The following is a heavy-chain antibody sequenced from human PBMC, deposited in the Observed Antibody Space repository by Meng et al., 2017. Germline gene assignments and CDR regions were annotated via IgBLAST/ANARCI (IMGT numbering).Heavy chain of an antibody. D-gene: IGHD1-26*01. CDR1: GFTSSSFA. CDR2: ISTRGSIT. V-gene: IGHV3-23*01. CDR3: AFRSSAVKWVDN. Sequence: GQSLSLSCAASGFTSSSFAMSWVRQAAGKGLEWDSAISTRGSITHYADSVKGRYTISRDNSRTTLYLQVNSLRVEDTALYYCAFRSSAVKWVDNWGQGTLVTVSS. J-gene: IGHJ4*02.